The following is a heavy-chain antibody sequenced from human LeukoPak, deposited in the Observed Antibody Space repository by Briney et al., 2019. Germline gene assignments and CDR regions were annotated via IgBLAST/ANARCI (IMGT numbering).Heavy chain of an antibody. D-gene: IGHD6-19*01. CDR1: GFTVSTNY. J-gene: IGHJ4*02. CDR2: IYSGGIT. CDR3: TRRHRSGSN. Sequence: GGCLRLSWAASGFTVSTNYMSWVRQAPGKGLGWVSVIYSGGITYYADSVKGRFNISRDNSKNALYRQMNSLRPEDTALYYCTRRHRSGSNWGQGTLVTVSS. V-gene: IGHV3-66*02.